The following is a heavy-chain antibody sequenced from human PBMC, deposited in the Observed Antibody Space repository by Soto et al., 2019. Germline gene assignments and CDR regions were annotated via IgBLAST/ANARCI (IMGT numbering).Heavy chain of an antibody. J-gene: IGHJ4*02. D-gene: IGHD1-1*01. CDR1: GGSISSYY. V-gene: IGHV4-59*08. CDR3: ARRYGYSFDY. CDR2: IYNSGRT. Sequence: QVQLQESGPGLVKPSETLSLTCTVSGGSISSYYWSWIRQPPGKGLEWIGYIYNSGRTNYNPSLKSRVTNSVDTSKNQFSLKLSSVTAADTAVYYCARRYGYSFDYWGQGTLVTVSS.